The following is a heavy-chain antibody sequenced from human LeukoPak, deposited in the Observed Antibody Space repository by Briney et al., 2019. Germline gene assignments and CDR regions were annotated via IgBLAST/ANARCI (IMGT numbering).Heavy chain of an antibody. CDR3: ARHNHGYDWDF. J-gene: IGHJ4*02. CDR1: GFPFSSYG. V-gene: IGHV3-33*01. D-gene: IGHD5-12*01. Sequence: GRTLRLSCTASGFPFSSYGMHWVRQGPGKGLVWVTVIWPDGSIKYYADSVKGRFTVSRDNSKNTLYLQMNSLRAEDTAVYYCARHNHGYDWDFWGQGTLVTVSS. CDR2: IWPDGSIK.